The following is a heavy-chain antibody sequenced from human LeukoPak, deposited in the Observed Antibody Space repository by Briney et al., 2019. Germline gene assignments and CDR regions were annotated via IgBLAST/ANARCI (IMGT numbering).Heavy chain of an antibody. V-gene: IGHV3-66*01. CDR2: IYSGGST. D-gene: IGHD3-10*01. CDR1: GFTVSSNY. CDR3: ARDTTPYGSGSYYLGMDY. J-gene: IGHJ4*02. Sequence: GGSLRLSCAASGFTVSSNYMSWVRQAPGKGLEWVSVIYSGGSTYYADSVKGRFTISRDNSKNTLYLQMNSLRAEDTAVYYCARDTTPYGSGSYYLGMDYWGQGTLVTVSS.